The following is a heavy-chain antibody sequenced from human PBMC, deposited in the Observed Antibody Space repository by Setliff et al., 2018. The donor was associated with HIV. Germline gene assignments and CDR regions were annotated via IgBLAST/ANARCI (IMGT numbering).Heavy chain of an antibody. CDR2: IYYSGSS. Sequence: SETLSLTCTVSGGSISSNNYFWGWIRQPPEKGLEWIGYIYYSGSSYYNPSLKSRVIMSLDTSENQFSLKLSSVTAADTAVYYCVRNSFDYVEEEWGQGTQVTVSS. J-gene: IGHJ4*02. CDR3: VRNSFDYVEEE. V-gene: IGHV4-31*03. D-gene: IGHD3-9*01. CDR1: GGSISSNNYF.